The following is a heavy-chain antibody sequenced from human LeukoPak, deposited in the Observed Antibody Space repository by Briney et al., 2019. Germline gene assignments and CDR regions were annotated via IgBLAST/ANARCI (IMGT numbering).Heavy chain of an antibody. CDR2: ISAYNGNT. D-gene: IGHD3-10*01. V-gene: IGHV1-18*01. CDR1: GYTFTMYG. Sequence: ASVKVSCKASGYTFTMYGISWVRQAPGQGPEWMGWISAYNGNTNYAQKLQGRVTQTTDTATSTAYMELRSLRSDDTAVYYCARVKSYGFSPLDYWGQGTLVTVSS. J-gene: IGHJ4*02. CDR3: ARVKSYGFSPLDY.